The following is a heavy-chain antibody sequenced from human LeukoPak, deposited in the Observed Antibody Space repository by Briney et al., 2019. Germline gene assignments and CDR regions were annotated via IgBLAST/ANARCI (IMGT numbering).Heavy chain of an antibody. Sequence: GASVKVSCKASGYTFTSYAMNWVRQAPGQGLEWMGWINPNSGGTNYAQKFQGRVTMTRDTSISTAYMELRSLRSDDTAVYYCARDGRHRYYYDSSGFYGSWFDPWGQGTLVTVSS. D-gene: IGHD3-22*01. CDR1: GYTFTSYA. CDR3: ARDGRHRYYYDSSGFYGSWFDP. J-gene: IGHJ5*02. V-gene: IGHV1-2*02. CDR2: INPNSGGT.